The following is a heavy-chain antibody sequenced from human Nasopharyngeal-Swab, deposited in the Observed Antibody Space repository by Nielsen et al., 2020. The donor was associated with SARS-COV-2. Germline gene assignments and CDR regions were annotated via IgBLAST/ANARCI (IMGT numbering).Heavy chain of an antibody. CDR2: ISWNSGSI. CDR3: AKGDGLGATTASFDY. D-gene: IGHD5-24*01. J-gene: IGHJ4*02. V-gene: IGHV3-9*01. Sequence: GGSLRLSCAASGFTFDDYAMHWVRQAPGKGLEWVLGISWNSGSIGYADSVKGRFTISRDNAKNSLYLQMNSLRAEDTALYYCAKGDGLGATTASFDYWGQGTLVTVSS. CDR1: GFTFDDYA.